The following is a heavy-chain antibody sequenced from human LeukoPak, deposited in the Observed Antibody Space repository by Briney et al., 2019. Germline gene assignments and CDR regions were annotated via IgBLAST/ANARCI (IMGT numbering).Heavy chain of an antibody. J-gene: IGHJ3*02. D-gene: IGHD6-19*01. CDR2: IYYSGST. Sequence: SETLSLTCNVSGGSISNDGYYWSWIRQHPGKGLEWLGYIYYSGSTYYNPSLKSRVTLSVDTSKNQFSLKLRSVTAADTALYYCARALSSGWSGHDAFDIWGQGTIVTVSS. V-gene: IGHV4-31*03. CDR3: ARALSSGWSGHDAFDI. CDR1: GGSISNDGYY.